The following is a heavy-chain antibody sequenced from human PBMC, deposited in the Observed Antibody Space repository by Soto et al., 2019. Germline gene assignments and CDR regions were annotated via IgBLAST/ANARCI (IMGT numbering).Heavy chain of an antibody. CDR1: GCTFGSYA. J-gene: IGHJ6*02. V-gene: IGHV1-69*01. CDR3: ARSQGSSTSLAITYYSYDGMDV. CDR2: IIPIPGTA. D-gene: IGHD2-2*01. Sequence: QVQLVQSGAEVKQPGASVKVSCKASGCTFGSYAISWVRQAPGQGLEWMGGIIPIPGTANYAQKFQGRVTIAADESTSTAYMELSSLRSEDTAVYYCARSQGSSTSLAITYYSYDGMDVWGQGTTVTVS.